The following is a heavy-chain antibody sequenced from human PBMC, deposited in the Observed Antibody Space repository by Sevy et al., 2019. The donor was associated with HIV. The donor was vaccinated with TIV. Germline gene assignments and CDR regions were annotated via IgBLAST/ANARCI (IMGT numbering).Heavy chain of an antibody. D-gene: IGHD1-26*01. J-gene: IGHJ4*02. CDR1: GFSFSAYW. V-gene: IGHV3-7*01. CDR3: AQETFGRFDS. Sequence: GGSLRLSCAASGFSFSAYWMNWVRQAPGKGREWVANIKPDGRDKHYVDSAEGRFTISRDNAKNSRYLQMNSLRVEDTAMYYCAQETFGRFDSWGQGTLVTVSS. CDR2: IKPDGRDK.